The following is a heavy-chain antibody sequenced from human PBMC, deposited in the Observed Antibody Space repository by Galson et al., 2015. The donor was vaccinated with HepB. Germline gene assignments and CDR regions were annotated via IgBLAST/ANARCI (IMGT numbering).Heavy chain of an antibody. J-gene: IGHJ3*02. Sequence: TLSLTCTVSGGSISSYYWSWIRQPPGKGLEWIGYIHYSGSTNYNPSLKSRVTISVDTSKNQFSLNLSSVTAADTAVYYCARSMTIFRVVRVAFDIWGQGTMVTVSS. CDR3: ARSMTIFRVVRVAFDI. V-gene: IGHV4-59*01. D-gene: IGHD3-3*01. CDR2: IHYSGST. CDR1: GGSISSYY.